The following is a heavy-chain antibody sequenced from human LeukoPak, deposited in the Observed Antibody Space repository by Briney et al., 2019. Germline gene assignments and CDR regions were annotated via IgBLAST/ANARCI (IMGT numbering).Heavy chain of an antibody. J-gene: IGHJ4*02. V-gene: IGHV3-15*01. D-gene: IGHD4-11*01. CDR3: TTLSNDVLY. CDR2: MKSNRDGGTS. CDR1: GFTFHNAW. Sequence: GGSLRLSCAASGFTFHNAWMTWVRQAPGKGLEWVGRMKSNRDGGTSDYAAPVKGRFTISRDDSKNTLYLHMTSRRAEDTGAYYCTTLSNDVLYWGQGTLVTVS.